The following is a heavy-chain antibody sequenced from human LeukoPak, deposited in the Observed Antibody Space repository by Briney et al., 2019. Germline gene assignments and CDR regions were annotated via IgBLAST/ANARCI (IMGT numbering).Heavy chain of an antibody. CDR1: GFTFSTYW. D-gene: IGHD1-26*01. CDR3: ARDNVGATPFDY. Sequence: GGSLRLSCAASGFTFSTYWMGWVRQAPGRGLEWVANIKPDGSDKYYVDSVKGRFTISRDNARKSLYLQMNSLRDEDTAVYYCARDNVGATPFDYWGQGTLVTVSS. V-gene: IGHV3-7*05. J-gene: IGHJ4*02. CDR2: IKPDGSDK.